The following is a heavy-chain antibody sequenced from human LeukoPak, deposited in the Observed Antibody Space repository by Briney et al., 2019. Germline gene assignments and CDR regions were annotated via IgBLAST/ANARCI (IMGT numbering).Heavy chain of an antibody. Sequence: GGSLRLSCAASGFTFSSYEMNWVRQAPGKGLEWVSYISSSDSTIYYADSVKGRFTISRDNAKNTLYLQMNSLRAEDTAVYYCARDHRGSGSRYYYYYMDVWGKGTTVTISS. J-gene: IGHJ6*03. CDR1: GFTFSSYE. CDR2: ISSSDSTI. CDR3: ARDHRGSGSRYYYYYMDV. D-gene: IGHD3-10*01. V-gene: IGHV3-48*03.